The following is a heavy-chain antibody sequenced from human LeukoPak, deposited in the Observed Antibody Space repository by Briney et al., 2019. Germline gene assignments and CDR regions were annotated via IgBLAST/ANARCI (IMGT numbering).Heavy chain of an antibody. CDR3: AKLRYYDSSGYYPNFDY. V-gene: IGHV3-30*04. D-gene: IGHD3-22*01. J-gene: IGHJ4*02. CDR2: ISYDGSNK. Sequence: GGSLRLSCAASGFTFSSYAMHWVRQAPGKGLEWVAVISYDGSNKYYADSVKGRFTISRDNSKNTLYLQMNSLRAEDTAVYYCAKLRYYDSSGYYPNFDYWGQGTLVTVSS. CDR1: GFTFSSYA.